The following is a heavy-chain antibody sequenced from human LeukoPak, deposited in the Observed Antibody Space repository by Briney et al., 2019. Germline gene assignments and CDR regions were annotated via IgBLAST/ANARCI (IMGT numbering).Heavy chain of an antibody. Sequence: PGGSLRLSCAASGFAFSSYGMHWVRQAPGKGPEWVAFIRFDGSDKYYADSVKGRFTISRDNSKNTLYLQMNSLRAEDTAVYYCAKTQNQWLGTFDYWGQGTLVTVSS. D-gene: IGHD6-19*01. CDR2: IRFDGSDK. V-gene: IGHV3-30*02. J-gene: IGHJ4*02. CDR3: AKTQNQWLGTFDY. CDR1: GFAFSSYG.